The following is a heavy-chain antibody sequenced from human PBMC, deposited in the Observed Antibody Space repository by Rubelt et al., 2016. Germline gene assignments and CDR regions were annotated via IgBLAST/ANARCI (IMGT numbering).Heavy chain of an antibody. CDR3: ARAPGYCSGGSCPLDDY. Sequence: GQGLEWMGWISAYNGNTNYAQKLQGRVTMTTDTSTSTAYKELRSLRSDDTAVYYCARAPGYCSGGSCPLDDYWGQGTLVTVSS. V-gene: IGHV1-18*01. D-gene: IGHD2-15*01. CDR2: ISAYNGNT. J-gene: IGHJ4*02.